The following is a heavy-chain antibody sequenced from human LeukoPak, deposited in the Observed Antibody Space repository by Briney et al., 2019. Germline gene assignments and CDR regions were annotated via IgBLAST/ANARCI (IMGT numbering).Heavy chain of an antibody. CDR1: VYTFTSYY. V-gene: IGHV1-46*01. CDR3: ATGGHVRVYDSSAYYGHY. Sequence: EASVKVSCKASVYTFTSYYMHWVRQAPGQGLEWMGIINPSGGSTSYAQKFQGRVTMTRDMSTSTVYMELSSLRSEDTAVYYCATGGHVRVYDSSAYYGHYWGQGTLVTVSS. CDR2: INPSGGST. J-gene: IGHJ4*02. D-gene: IGHD3-22*01.